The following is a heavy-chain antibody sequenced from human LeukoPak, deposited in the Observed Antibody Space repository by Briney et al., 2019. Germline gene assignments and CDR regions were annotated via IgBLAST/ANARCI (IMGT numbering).Heavy chain of an antibody. V-gene: IGHV4-39*01. CDR1: GGSITSSSYY. CDR2: IYYSGNT. CDR3: ARVPDVDTAMVLDY. J-gene: IGHJ4*02. D-gene: IGHD5-18*01. Sequence: SETLSLTCTVSGGSITSSSYYWGWIRQPPGKGLEWIGSIYYSGNTYYKPSLKSRVTISVDTSKNQFSLKLSSVTAADTAVYYCARVPDVDTAMVLDYWGQGTLVTVSS.